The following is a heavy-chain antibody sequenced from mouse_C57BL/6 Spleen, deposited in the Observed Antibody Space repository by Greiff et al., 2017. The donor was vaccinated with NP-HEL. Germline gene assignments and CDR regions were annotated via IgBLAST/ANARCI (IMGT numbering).Heavy chain of an antibody. CDR3: ATGTEFAY. Sequence: QVQLKQSGPELVKPGASVKISCKASGYAFSSSWMNWVKQRPGKGLEWIGRIYPGDGDTNYNGKFKGKATLTADKSSSTAYMQLSSLTSEDSAVYFCATGTEFAYWGQGTLVTVSA. CDR1: GYAFSSSW. V-gene: IGHV1-82*01. D-gene: IGHD4-1*01. J-gene: IGHJ3*01. CDR2: IYPGDGDT.